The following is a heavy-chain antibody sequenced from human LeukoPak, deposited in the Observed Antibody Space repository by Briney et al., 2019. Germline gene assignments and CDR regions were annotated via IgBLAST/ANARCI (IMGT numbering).Heavy chain of an antibody. J-gene: IGHJ4*02. CDR2: ISDSGGTI. CDR3: ARGGYYFDY. Sequence: GGSLRLSCAASEFTFSSFEMNWVRQAPGQGLEWVSKISDSGGTIYYADSVKGRFTIFRDNAENSLYLQMISLRAEDTAVYYCARGGYYFDYWGQGTLVTVSS. CDR1: EFTFSSFE. V-gene: IGHV3-48*03.